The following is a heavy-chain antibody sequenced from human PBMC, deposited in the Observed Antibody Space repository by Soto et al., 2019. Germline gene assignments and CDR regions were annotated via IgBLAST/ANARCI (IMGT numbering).Heavy chain of an antibody. J-gene: IGHJ4*02. CDR1: GYTFTSYG. Sequence: GASVKVSCKASGYTFTSYGISWVRQAPGQGLEWMGWISAHNGYSNYAQTLQDRVTMTTDTYTSTAYMELRSLRSDDTAVYYCARAYCSSTSCWPPGADAYWGQGTLVTVSS. CDR2: ISAHNGYS. CDR3: ARAYCSSTSCWPPGADAY. D-gene: IGHD2-2*01. V-gene: IGHV1-18*01.